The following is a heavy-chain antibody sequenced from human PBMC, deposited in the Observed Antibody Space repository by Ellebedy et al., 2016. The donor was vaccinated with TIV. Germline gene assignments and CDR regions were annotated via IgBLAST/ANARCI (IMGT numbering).Heavy chain of an antibody. CDR2: ISSSSSTI. J-gene: IGHJ2*01. D-gene: IGHD7-27*01. Sequence: GGSLRLSCAASGFTFSSYSMNWVRQAPGKGLEWVSYISSSSSTIYYADSVKGRFTISRDNSKNTLYLQMNSLRAEDTAVYYCAKDPDWGDLYFDLWGRGTLVTVSS. CDR3: AKDPDWGDLYFDL. CDR1: GFTFSSYS. V-gene: IGHV3-48*01.